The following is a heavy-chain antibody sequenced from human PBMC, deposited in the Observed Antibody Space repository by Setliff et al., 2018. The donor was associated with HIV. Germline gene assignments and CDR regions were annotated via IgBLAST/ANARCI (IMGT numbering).Heavy chain of an antibody. CDR2: ISAYNGNT. Sequence: ASVKVSCKASGNTFTKYYMHWVRQAPGQGLEWMGWISAYNGNTNYAQKFQGRVTMTTDTSTSTAYMELRSLRSDDTAVYYCARVVARGVTFIAEYFQHWGQGTLVTVSS. CDR1: GNTFTKYY. D-gene: IGHD3-10*01. V-gene: IGHV1-18*04. J-gene: IGHJ1*01. CDR3: ARVVARGVTFIAEYFQH.